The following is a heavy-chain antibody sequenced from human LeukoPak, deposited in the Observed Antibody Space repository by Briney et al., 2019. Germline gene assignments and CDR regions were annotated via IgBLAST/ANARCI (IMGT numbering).Heavy chain of an antibody. V-gene: IGHV4-34*01. CDR2: INHSGST. J-gene: IGHJ4*02. CDR1: GGSFSGYY. D-gene: IGHD6-25*01. CDR3: ARALLALKVRLDFDC. Sequence: PSETLSLTCAVYGGSFSGYYWSWIRRPPGKGLEWIGEINHSGSTNYNPSLKSRVTISVDTSKNQFSLKLSSVTAADTAVYYCARALLALKVRLDFDCWGQGTLVTVSS.